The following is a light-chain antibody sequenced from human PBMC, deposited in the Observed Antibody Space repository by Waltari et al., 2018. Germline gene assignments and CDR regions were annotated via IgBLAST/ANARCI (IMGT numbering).Light chain of an antibody. CDR3: QQYGSSYMYT. V-gene: IGKV3-20*01. Sequence: EILLTQSPGTLSLSPGARATLSCRARQSVSSIYLAWYQQKPPRPPRPLIYGASSRATGIPDRFSGSGSATDFTLTISRLEPEDFAVYYCQQYGSSYMYTFGQGTKLEIK. J-gene: IGKJ2*01. CDR1: QSVSSIY. CDR2: GAS.